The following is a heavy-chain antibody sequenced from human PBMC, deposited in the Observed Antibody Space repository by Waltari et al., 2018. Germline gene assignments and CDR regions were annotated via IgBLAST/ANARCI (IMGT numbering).Heavy chain of an antibody. CDR3: ASQVDFALVPVERHFDS. CDR1: GFRFSTYA. D-gene: IGHD2-8*02. V-gene: IGHV3-23*01. CDR2: ISVSGGNT. J-gene: IGHJ4*02. Sequence: EVQLLESGGGLVQPGGSLRLSCAASGFRFSTYAMSWVRQAPGKGLEYVSAISVSGGNTYYADSVKGRFTVSRDNSKNTLFLQMNSPRAEDTATYYCASQVDFALVPVERHFDSWGQGTLVTVSP.